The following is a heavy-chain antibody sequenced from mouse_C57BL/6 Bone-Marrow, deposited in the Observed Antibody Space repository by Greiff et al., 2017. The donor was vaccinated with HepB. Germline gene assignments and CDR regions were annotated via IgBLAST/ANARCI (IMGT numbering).Heavy chain of an antibody. V-gene: IGHV1-64*01. CDR2: IHPNSGST. J-gene: IGHJ3*01. Sequence: QVQLKQPGAELVKPGASVKLSCKASGYTFTSYWMHWVKQRPGQGLEWIGMIHPNSGSTNYNEKFKSKATLTVDKSSSTAYMQLSSLTSEDSAVYYCANYYGSQAWFAYWGQGTLVTVSA. CDR3: ANYYGSQAWFAY. CDR1: GYTFTSYW. D-gene: IGHD1-1*01.